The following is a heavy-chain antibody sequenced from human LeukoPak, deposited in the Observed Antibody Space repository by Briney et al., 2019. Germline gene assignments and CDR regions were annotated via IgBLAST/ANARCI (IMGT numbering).Heavy chain of an antibody. V-gene: IGHV4-61*02. D-gene: IGHD1-26*01. Sequence: SETLSLTCTVSGGSISSGSYYWSWIRQPAGKGLEWIGRIYTSGSTNYNPSLKSRVTISVDTSKNQFSLKLSSVTAADTAVYYCARDIKRSRARWENLGFDPWGQGTLVTVSS. J-gene: IGHJ5*02. CDR3: ARDIKRSRARWENLGFDP. CDR1: GGSISSGSYY. CDR2: IYTSGST.